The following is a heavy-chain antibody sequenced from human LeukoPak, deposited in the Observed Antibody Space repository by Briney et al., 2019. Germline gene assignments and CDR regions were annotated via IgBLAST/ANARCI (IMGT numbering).Heavy chain of an antibody. J-gene: IGHJ4*02. CDR1: GGTFSNYA. Sequence: ASVKVSCKASGGTFSNYALSWVRQAPGQGLEWMGGIIPIFGTANYAQKFQGRVTITADESTSTAYMELSSLRSEDTAAYYCARAVYCTSTTCYAFDYWGQGTLATVSS. CDR3: ARAVYCTSTTCYAFDY. V-gene: IGHV1-69*13. D-gene: IGHD2-2*01. CDR2: IIPIFGTA.